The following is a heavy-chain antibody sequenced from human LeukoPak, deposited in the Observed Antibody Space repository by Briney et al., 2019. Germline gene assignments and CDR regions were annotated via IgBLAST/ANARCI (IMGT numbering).Heavy chain of an antibody. CDR1: GFIFSDYW. D-gene: IGHD6-13*01. V-gene: IGHV3-7*01. CDR2: IKEDGSEK. J-gene: IGHJ3*01. Sequence: GGSLRLSCAASGFIFSDYWMSWVRQAPGKGLEWVANIKEDGSEKYYVDSVKGRFTISRDNAKNSLYLQMNRLRAEDTAIYYCARAYSSNWYDAFDLWGQGTKVTVSS. CDR3: ARAYSSNWYDAFDL.